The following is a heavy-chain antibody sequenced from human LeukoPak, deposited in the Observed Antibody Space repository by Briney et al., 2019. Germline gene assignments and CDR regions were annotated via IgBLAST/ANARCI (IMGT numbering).Heavy chain of an antibody. CDR3: ARGDSGYSFRFDP. J-gene: IGHJ5*02. D-gene: IGHD5-18*01. CDR1: GGSISSYY. Sequence: PSETLSLTCTVSGGSISSYYWSWIRQPPGKGLEWIGYIYYSGSTNYNPSLKSRVTISVDTSKNQFSLKLSSVTAADTAVYYCARGDSGYSFRFDPWGQGTLVTVSS. V-gene: IGHV4-59*08. CDR2: IYYSGST.